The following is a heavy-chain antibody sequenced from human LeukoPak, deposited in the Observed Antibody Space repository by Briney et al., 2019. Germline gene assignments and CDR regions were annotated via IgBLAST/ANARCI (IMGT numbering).Heavy chain of an antibody. D-gene: IGHD1-26*01. CDR1: GFTFSSYW. CDR2: INSDGSST. Sequence: GGSLRLSCAAPGFTFSSYWMHWVRQAPGKGLVWVSRINSDGSSTSYADSVKGRFTISRDNARNTLYLQMNSLRAEDTAVYYCARDSGSYSFNYWGQGTLVTVSS. CDR3: ARDSGSYSFNY. J-gene: IGHJ4*02. V-gene: IGHV3-74*01.